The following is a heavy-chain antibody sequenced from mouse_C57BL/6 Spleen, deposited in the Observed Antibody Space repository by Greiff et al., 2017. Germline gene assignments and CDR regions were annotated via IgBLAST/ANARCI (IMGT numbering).Heavy chain of an antibody. V-gene: IGHV1-43*01. D-gene: IGHD2-3*01. CDR1: GYSFTGYY. CDR3: ASLYDGYYYAMDY. Sequence: VQLQQSGPELVKPGASVKISCKASGYSFTGYYMHWVKQSSEKSLEWIGEINPSTGGTSYNQKFKGKATLTVDKSSSTAYMQLKSLTSEDSAVYYCASLYDGYYYAMDYWGQGTSVTVSS. J-gene: IGHJ4*01. CDR2: INPSTGGT.